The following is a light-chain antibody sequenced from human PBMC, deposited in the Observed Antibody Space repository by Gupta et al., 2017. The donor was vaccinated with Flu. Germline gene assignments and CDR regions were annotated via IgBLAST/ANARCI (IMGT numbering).Light chain of an antibody. V-gene: IGKV3-20*01. Sequence: EIVLTQSPDTLSLSPGERATLSCRASRSVSSSHLAWYQQKLGQAPRLLIYGASSRATGIPDRFSGSGSGTDFILTISRLEPEDFAVYYCQQYGSSPRTFGQRTKVELK. J-gene: IGKJ1*01. CDR3: QQYGSSPRT. CDR2: GAS. CDR1: RSVSSSH.